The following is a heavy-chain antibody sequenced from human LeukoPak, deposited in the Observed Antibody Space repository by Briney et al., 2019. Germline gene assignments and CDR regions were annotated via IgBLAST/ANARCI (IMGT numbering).Heavy chain of an antibody. V-gene: IGHV4-4*02. CDR1: GGSITSNH. D-gene: IGHD2-21*01. J-gene: IGHJ4*02. CDR2: VHHSGGT. Sequence: PSEILSLTCTVSGGSITSNHWSWVRQPPGKGLEWIGQVHHSGGTSYNPSLRSRVTISIDKSENQFSLKLNSVTAADTAVYYCARHGGHYQSDDWGQGTLVTVSS. CDR3: ARHGGHYQSDD.